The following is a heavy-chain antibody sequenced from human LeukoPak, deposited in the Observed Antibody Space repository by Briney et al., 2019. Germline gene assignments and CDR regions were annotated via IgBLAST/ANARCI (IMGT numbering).Heavy chain of an antibody. CDR1: GFTFSYYY. Sequence: GGSLRLSCAASGFTFSYYYMSGVRQAPGKGLECVASTNEAGGDKLYVDSVKGRFTISRDNSKNSLSLQMNSLTAEDTAIYYCAIATTGRGAFGSWGQGTLVSVSS. D-gene: IGHD1-1*01. CDR2: TNEAGGDK. V-gene: IGHV3-7*01. J-gene: IGHJ4*02. CDR3: AIATTGRGAFGS.